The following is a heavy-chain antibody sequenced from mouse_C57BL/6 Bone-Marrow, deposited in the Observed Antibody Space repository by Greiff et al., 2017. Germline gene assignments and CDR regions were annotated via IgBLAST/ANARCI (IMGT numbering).Heavy chain of an antibody. Sequence: VQLQQSGPVLVKPGASVTMSCKASGYTFTDYYMNWVKQSHGKSLEWIGVINPYHGGTSSNQKFKGKATLTVDKSSSTAYMELNSLTSDDSAVYYCARSYYGSSSGFAYWGQGTLVTVSA. J-gene: IGHJ3*01. CDR2: INPYHGGT. V-gene: IGHV1-19*01. CDR3: ARSYYGSSSGFAY. CDR1: GYTFTDYY. D-gene: IGHD1-1*01.